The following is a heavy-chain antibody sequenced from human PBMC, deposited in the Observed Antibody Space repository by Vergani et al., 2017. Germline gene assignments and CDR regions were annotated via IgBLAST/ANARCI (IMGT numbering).Heavy chain of an antibody. CDR2: IYTSGST. CDR1: GGSISSGSYY. Sequence: QVQLQESGPGLVKPSQTLSLTCTVSGGSISSGSYYWSWIRQPAGKGLEWIGRIYTSGSTNYNPSHKSRVTISVDTSKNQFSLKLSSVTAADTAVYYCARFCGGDCYSFDYWGQGTLVTVSS. V-gene: IGHV4-61*02. CDR3: ARFCGGDCYSFDY. J-gene: IGHJ4*02. D-gene: IGHD2-21*02.